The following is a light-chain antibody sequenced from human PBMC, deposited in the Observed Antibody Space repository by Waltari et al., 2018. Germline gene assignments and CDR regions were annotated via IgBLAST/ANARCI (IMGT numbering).Light chain of an antibody. V-gene: IGKV3-20*01. Sequence: EIVLTQSPDTLSLSPGERATLSCRASQSVSSDSLAWYQQKQGQAPRLLIYGASSRATGIPDRFSGSGSGTDFTLTVSRLEPEDFAVYYCQQDGSSPYTFGQGTKVDIK. J-gene: IGKJ2*01. CDR2: GAS. CDR1: QSVSSDS. CDR3: QQDGSSPYT.